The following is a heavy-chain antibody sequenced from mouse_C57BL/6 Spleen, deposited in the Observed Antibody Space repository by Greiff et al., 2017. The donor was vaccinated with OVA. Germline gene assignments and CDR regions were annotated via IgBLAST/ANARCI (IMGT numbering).Heavy chain of an antibody. J-gene: IGHJ1*03. Sequence: EVKLMESGGGLVKPGGSLKLSCAASGFTFSSYAMSWVRQTPEKRLEWVATISDGGSYTYYPDNVKGRFTISRDNAKNNLYLQMSHLKSEDTAMYYCARDEKLLRRYCDVWGTGTTVTVSS. CDR1: GFTFSSYA. CDR3: ARDEKLLRRYCDV. V-gene: IGHV5-4*01. CDR2: ISDGGSYT. D-gene: IGHD1-2*01.